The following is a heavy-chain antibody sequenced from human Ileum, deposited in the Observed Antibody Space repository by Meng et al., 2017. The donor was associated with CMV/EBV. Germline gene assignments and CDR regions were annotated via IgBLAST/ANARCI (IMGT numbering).Heavy chain of an antibody. V-gene: IGHV5-51*01. J-gene: IGHJ6*02. Sequence: GESLKISCKGSGYSFTNNWIGWVRQMPGKGLEWMGIIYPGDSDTRYSPSFQGQVTISVDKSISTAYLQWSSLEASDTAMYYCARHVQQDRYYFYYGIDVWGQGTLVTVSS. CDR1: GYSFTNNW. CDR3: ARHVQQDRYYFYYGIDV. D-gene: IGHD5-18*01. CDR2: IYPGDSDT.